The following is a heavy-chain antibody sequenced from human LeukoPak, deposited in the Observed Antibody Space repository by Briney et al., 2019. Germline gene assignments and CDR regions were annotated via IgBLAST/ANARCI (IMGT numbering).Heavy chain of an antibody. Sequence: SQTLSLTCTVSGGSISSGGYYWSWIRQHPGKGLEWIGYIYYSGSTYYNPSLKSRVTISVDTSKNHLSLKLSSVTAADTAVYYCARDSSGWYYFDYWGQGTLVTVSS. V-gene: IGHV4-31*03. CDR1: GGSISSGGYY. J-gene: IGHJ4*02. CDR3: ARDSSGWYYFDY. CDR2: IYYSGST. D-gene: IGHD6-19*01.